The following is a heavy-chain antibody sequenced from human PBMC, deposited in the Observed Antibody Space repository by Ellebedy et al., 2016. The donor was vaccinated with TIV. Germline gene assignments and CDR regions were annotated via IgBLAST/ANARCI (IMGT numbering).Heavy chain of an antibody. CDR2: ISFDGSKT. J-gene: IGHJ4*02. V-gene: IGHV3-30-3*01. Sequence: GGSLRLXXAASGFTFSSHAMHWVRQTPGKGLEWLALISFDGSKTYYADSVKGRFTISRGNSQTTLYLELNSLTVEDTALYHCARGDSGYYDYWGQGTLVTVSS. CDR1: GFTFSSHA. D-gene: IGHD3-22*01. CDR3: ARGDSGYYDY.